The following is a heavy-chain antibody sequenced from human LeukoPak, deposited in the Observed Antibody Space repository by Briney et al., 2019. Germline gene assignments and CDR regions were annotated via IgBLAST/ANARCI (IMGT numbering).Heavy chain of an antibody. Sequence: GGSLRLSCAASGFTFSSYGMHWVRQAPGKGLEWVAFIRYDGSNKYYADSVKGRFTISRDNSKNTLYLQMNSLRAEDTAVYYCAKDPAFIVGATCFDYWGQGTLVTVSS. J-gene: IGHJ4*02. CDR2: IRYDGSNK. V-gene: IGHV3-30*02. D-gene: IGHD1-26*01. CDR3: AKDPAFIVGATCFDY. CDR1: GFTFSSYG.